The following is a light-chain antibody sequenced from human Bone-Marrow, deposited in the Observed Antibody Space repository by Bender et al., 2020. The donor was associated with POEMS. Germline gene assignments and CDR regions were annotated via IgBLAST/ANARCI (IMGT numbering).Light chain of an antibody. CDR2: SSH. Sequence: QLVVTQPPSASGTPGQRVTISCSGGSSNIGSHAVNWYQHLPGTAPKLLTYSSHRRPSEVPDRFSGSRSGTSASLAISGLQSEDEADYYCAVWDDSLNGWVFGGGTSLTVL. CDR1: SSNIGSHA. V-gene: IGLV1-44*01. CDR3: AVWDDSLNGWV. J-gene: IGLJ3*02.